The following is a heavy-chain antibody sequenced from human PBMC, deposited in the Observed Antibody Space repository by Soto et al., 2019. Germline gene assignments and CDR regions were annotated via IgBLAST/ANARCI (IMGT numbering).Heavy chain of an antibody. J-gene: IGHJ6*02. Sequence: SVKVSCKASGGTFSNYAISWVRQAPGQGLEWMGGIIPIFGTANYAQKFRGRVTITADESTSTAYMELSSLRSEDTAVYYCARDGAALAYYYGMDVWGQGTTVTVYS. CDR3: ARDGAALAYYYGMDV. CDR2: IIPIFGTA. V-gene: IGHV1-69*13. CDR1: GGTFSNYA. D-gene: IGHD5-18*01.